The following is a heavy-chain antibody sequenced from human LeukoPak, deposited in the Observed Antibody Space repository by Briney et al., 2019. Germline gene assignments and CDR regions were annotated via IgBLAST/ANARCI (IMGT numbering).Heavy chain of an antibody. D-gene: IGHD3-10*01. CDR1: GYSISSGYY. V-gene: IGHV4-38-2*02. CDR2: FYHSGST. CDR3: ARVFDSGSQAYFYYMDV. Sequence: SETLSLTCTVSGYSISSGYYWAWIRQPPGKGLEWIGSFYHSGSTYYNPSLKSRVTMSVDTSKNQFSLKVSSVTAADTAVYYCARVFDSGSQAYFYYMDVWGNGTTVTISS. J-gene: IGHJ6*03.